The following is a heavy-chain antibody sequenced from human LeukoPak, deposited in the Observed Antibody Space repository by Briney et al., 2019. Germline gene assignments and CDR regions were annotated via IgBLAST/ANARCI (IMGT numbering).Heavy chain of an antibody. J-gene: IGHJ3*02. CDR3: ARDEGSNAFDI. CDR1: GGFISSYY. Sequence: ASETLSLTCTVSGGFISSYYWSWIRRPPGKGLEWIGYIYYSGSTNYNPSLKSRVTISVDTSKNQFSLKLSSVTAADTAVYYCARDEGSNAFDIWGQGTMVTVSS. CDR2: IYYSGST. V-gene: IGHV4-59*01.